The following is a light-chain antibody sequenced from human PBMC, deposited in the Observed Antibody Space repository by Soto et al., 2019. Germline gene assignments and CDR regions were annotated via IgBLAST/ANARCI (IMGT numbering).Light chain of an antibody. J-gene: IGKJ5*01. Sequence: IQLTQSPPSLSASVGDRVTITCRASQCIXSSFAWYHQQPGKAPKFLXAHATTLQRGGPSRLSGSGSETDFTLTINSLQPEDFANYYCQQLQSDTCTFGQGTRLEIK. CDR3: QQLQSDTCT. V-gene: IGKV1-9*01. CDR2: HAT. CDR1: QCIXSS.